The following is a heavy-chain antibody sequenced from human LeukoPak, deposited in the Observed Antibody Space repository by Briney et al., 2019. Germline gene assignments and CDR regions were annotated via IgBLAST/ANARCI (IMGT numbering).Heavy chain of an antibody. D-gene: IGHD6-13*01. CDR3: ARGYSSSWYPFYFDY. J-gene: IGHJ4*02. CDR2: IWYDGSNK. CDR1: GFXFTAYG. V-gene: IGHV3-33*01. Sequence: GGSLRLSCAASGFXFTAYGMHWVRQAPGKGLEWVAVIWYDGSNKYYADSVKGRFTTSRDNSKNTLYLQMNSLRAEDTAVYYCARGYSSSWYPFYFDYWGQGTLVTVSS.